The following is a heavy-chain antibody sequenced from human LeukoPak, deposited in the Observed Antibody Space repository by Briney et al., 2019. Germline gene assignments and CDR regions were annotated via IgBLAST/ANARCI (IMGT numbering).Heavy chain of an antibody. D-gene: IGHD4-17*01. J-gene: IGHJ4*02. CDR2: IYYSGST. CDR1: GGFMTSYN. V-gene: IGHV4-59*12. CDR3: ARTYGDYPIYYFDY. Sequence: SETLSLTSSVSGGFMTSYNWSWIRQTPGKGLEWGGYIYYSGSTKYNPSLKSRVTISVDTSKNQFSLQLSSVTAADTAVYYCARTYGDYPIYYFDYWGQGTLVTVSS.